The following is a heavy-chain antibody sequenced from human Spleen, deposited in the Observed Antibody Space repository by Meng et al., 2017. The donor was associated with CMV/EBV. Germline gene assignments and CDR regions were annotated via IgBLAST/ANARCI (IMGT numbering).Heavy chain of an antibody. CDR1: GFSVRSNY. CDR3: ARVIARGGYYYYGLDV. D-gene: IGHD3-16*01. CDR2: IYIGGTT. V-gene: IGHV3-53*01. Sequence: GESLKISCAASGFSVRSNYMSWVRQAPGKGLEWVSVIYIGGTTYYADSVKGRFTISRDISKNTLYLQMNSLRAEDTAVYYCARVIARGGYYYYGLDVWGQGTTVTVSS. J-gene: IGHJ6*02.